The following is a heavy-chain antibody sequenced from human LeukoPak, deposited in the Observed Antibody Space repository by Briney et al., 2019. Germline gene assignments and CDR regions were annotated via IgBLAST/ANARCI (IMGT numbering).Heavy chain of an antibody. Sequence: GGSLRLSCAASGFTFSSYSMNWVRQAPGKGLEWVSSISGSSSYIYYADSVKGRFTISRDNAKNSLYLQMNSLRAEDTAVYYCAREGLDRGYFDYWGQGSLVTVSS. CDR2: ISGSSSYI. D-gene: IGHD1-14*01. CDR3: AREGLDRGYFDY. CDR1: GFTFSSYS. V-gene: IGHV3-21*06. J-gene: IGHJ4*02.